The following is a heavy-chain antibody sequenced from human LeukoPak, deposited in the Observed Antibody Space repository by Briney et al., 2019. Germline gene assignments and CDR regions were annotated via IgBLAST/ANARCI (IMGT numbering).Heavy chain of an antibody. CDR3: AKPYSSSPLDAFDI. CDR1: GFTFDDYA. Sequence: QPGGSLRLSCAASGFTFDDYAMHWVRQAPGKGLEWVSPISGDGGSTYYADSVKGRFTISRDNSKNSLYLQMNSLRTEDTALYYCAKPYSSSPLDAFDIWGQGTMVTVSS. CDR2: ISGDGGST. J-gene: IGHJ3*02. D-gene: IGHD6-13*01. V-gene: IGHV3-43*02.